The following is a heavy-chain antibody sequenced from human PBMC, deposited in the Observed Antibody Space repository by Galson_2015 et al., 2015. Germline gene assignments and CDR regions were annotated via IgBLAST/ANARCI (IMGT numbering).Heavy chain of an antibody. D-gene: IGHD3-22*01. Sequence: SLRLSCAASGFTFSSYYMHWVRQAPGKGLEWVAVISHGGSYKYYADSVKGRFTISRDNSKNTLYLQMNSLRAEDTAVYYCARSLQDYYDSRAFYYWGQGTLVTVSS. CDR1: GFTFSSYY. V-gene: IGHV3-30*03. CDR3: ARSLQDYYDSRAFYY. J-gene: IGHJ4*02. CDR2: ISHGGSYK.